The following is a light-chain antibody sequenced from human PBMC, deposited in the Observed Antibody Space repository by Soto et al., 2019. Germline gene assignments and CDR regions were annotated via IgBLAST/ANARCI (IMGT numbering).Light chain of an antibody. CDR1: QSVSNW. J-gene: IGKJ2*02. V-gene: IGKV1-5*03. CDR2: KAS. CDR3: QQYRSAST. Sequence: DIQMTQSPSTLSAIVGDRVTITCRASQSVSNWLAWYQQKPGKAPRLLISKASTLESGVPSRFSGSGSGTEFTLSISSLQPEDFATYYCQQYRSASTFGQGTKLEIK.